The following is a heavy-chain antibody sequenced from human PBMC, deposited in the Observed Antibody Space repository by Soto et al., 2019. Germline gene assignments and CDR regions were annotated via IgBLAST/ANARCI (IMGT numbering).Heavy chain of an antibody. V-gene: IGHV5-51*01. D-gene: IGHD3-10*01. CDR1: GYSFTSYW. J-gene: IGHJ6*02. CDR2: IYPGDSDT. Sequence: GESLKISCKGSGYSFTSYWIGWVRQMPGKGLEWMGIIYPGDSDTRYSPSFQGQVTISADKSISTAYLQWSSLKASDTAMYYCAGHTLFFPYYYGSGRLRSYGMDVWGQGTTVTVSS. CDR3: AGHTLFFPYYYGSGRLRSYGMDV.